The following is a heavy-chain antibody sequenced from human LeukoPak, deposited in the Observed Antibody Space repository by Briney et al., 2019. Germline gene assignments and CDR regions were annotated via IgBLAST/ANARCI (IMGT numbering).Heavy chain of an antibody. Sequence: PGGSLRLSCAASGFTVSSNYMSWVRQAPGKGLEWVSVIYSGGSTYYADSAKGRFTISRDNSKNTLYLQMNSLRAEDTAVYYCARDPSGYYSTWGQGTLVTVSS. D-gene: IGHD3-22*01. J-gene: IGHJ4*02. CDR2: IYSGGST. CDR1: GFTVSSNY. V-gene: IGHV3-53*01. CDR3: ARDPSGYYST.